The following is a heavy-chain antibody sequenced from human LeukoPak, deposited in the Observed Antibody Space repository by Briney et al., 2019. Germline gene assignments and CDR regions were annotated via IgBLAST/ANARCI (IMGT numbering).Heavy chain of an antibody. J-gene: IGHJ3*02. CDR2: IYWNDDK. V-gene: IGHV2-5*01. D-gene: IGHD4-17*01. CDR3: AHMVNTVTTSWGAFDI. Sequence: SGPTLVNPTQTLTLTCTFSGFSLSTSGVGVCWIRQPPGEALEWLALIYWNDDKRYRSSLKSRLTITKDTSKNQVVLTVTNVDPVDTATYYCAHMVNTVTTSWGAFDIWGQGTLVTVSS. CDR1: GFSLSTSGVG.